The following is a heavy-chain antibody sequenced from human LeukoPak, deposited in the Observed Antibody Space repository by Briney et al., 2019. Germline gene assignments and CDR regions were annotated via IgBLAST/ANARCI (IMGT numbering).Heavy chain of an antibody. Sequence: SETLSLTCAVYGGSFSGYYWSWIRRPPGKGLEWIGEINHSGSTNYNPSLKSRVTISVDTSKNQFSLKLSSVTAADTAVYYCARGSRLTYYYDSSGYYPFDYWGQGTLVTVSS. CDR3: ARGSRLTYYYDSSGYYPFDY. CDR2: INHSGST. V-gene: IGHV4-34*01. D-gene: IGHD3-22*01. J-gene: IGHJ4*02. CDR1: GGSFSGYY.